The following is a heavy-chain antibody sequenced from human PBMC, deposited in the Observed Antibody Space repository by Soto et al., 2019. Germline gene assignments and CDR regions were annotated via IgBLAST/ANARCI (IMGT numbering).Heavy chain of an antibody. CDR3: ARGDCGGDCYYYYYYGMDV. V-gene: IGHV1-18*01. J-gene: IGHJ6*02. CDR1: GYTFTSYG. CDR2: ISAYNGNT. Sequence: ASVKVSCKASGYTFTSYGISWVRQAPGQGLEWMGWISAYNGNTNYAQKLQGRVTMTTDTSTSTAYMELRSLRSDDAAVYYCARGDCGGDCYYYYYYGMDVWGQGTTVTVSS. D-gene: IGHD2-21*02.